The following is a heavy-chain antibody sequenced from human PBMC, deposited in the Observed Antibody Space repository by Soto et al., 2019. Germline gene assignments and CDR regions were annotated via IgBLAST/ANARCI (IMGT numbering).Heavy chain of an antibody. CDR1: GFTFSSNW. Sequence: EVQLVESGGDLVQPGGSLRLSCAASGFTFSSNWMTWVRQAPGKGMEWVANVKQDGSETYYVDSVKGRFTISRDNAKNSLYLQMNSLRAEDTAVYYCATPKGGWLRPVFDYWGQGTLVTVSS. J-gene: IGHJ4*02. V-gene: IGHV3-7*01. D-gene: IGHD5-12*01. CDR2: VKQDGSET. CDR3: ATPKGGWLRPVFDY.